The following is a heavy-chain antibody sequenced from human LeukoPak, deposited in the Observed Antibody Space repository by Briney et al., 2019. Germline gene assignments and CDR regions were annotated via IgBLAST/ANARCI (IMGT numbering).Heavy chain of an antibody. CDR1: GFTFDDYA. J-gene: IGHJ3*02. CDR2: ISWNSGSI. D-gene: IGHD7-27*01. Sequence: PGGSLRLSCAASGFTFDDYAMHWVRQAPGKGLEWVSGISWNSGSIGYADSVKGRFTISRDNAKNSLYLQMNSLRAEDTAVYYCARGALGDAFDIWGQGTMVTVSS. V-gene: IGHV3-9*01. CDR3: ARGALGDAFDI.